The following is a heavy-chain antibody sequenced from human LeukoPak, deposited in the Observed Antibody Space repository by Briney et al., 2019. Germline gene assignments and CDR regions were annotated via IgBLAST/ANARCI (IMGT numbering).Heavy chain of an antibody. J-gene: IGHJ3*02. CDR3: AKELGSGSDDAFDI. V-gene: IGHV3-30*18. CDR2: IVHDGNNK. Sequence: GRSLRLSCAASGFTFNSYGMHWVRQPPGKGLEWVAVIVHDGNNKYYADSVKGRFTISRDNSKNTLYLQMNSLRAEDTAVYYCAKELGSGSDDAFDIWGQGTMVTVSS. CDR1: GFTFNSYG. D-gene: IGHD6-25*01.